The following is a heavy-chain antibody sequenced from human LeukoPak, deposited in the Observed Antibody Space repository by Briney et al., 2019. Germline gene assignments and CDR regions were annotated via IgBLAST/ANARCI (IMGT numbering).Heavy chain of an antibody. CDR1: GYTLTELS. D-gene: IGHD4-4*01. CDR3: ATWNYSNYVFYFDY. CDR2: FDPEDGET. Sequence: ASVKVSCKVSGYTLTELSMHWVRQAPGKGLEWMGGFDPEDGETIYAQKFQDRVTMTDDTSTDTAYMEPSSLRSEDTAVYYCATWNYSNYVFYFDYWGQGTLVTVSS. J-gene: IGHJ4*02. V-gene: IGHV1-24*01.